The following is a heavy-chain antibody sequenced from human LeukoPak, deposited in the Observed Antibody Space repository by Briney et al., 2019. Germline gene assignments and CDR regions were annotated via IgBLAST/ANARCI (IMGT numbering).Heavy chain of an antibody. D-gene: IGHD4-23*01. CDR1: GFTISGHA. Sequence: PGGSLRLSCVASGFTISGHAMSWVRQAPAKGLEWVSITVAGYSETHYADSVRGRFTISRDDSSNTLSLEMNSLRADDTGTYYCVKDFCRGGNCPLPFFDSWGQGTVVTVSS. CDR2: TVAGYSET. J-gene: IGHJ4*02. CDR3: VKDFCRGGNCPLPFFDS. V-gene: IGHV3-23*01.